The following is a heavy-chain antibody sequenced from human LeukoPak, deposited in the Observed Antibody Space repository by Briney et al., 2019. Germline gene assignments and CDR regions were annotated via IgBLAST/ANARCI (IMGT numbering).Heavy chain of an antibody. J-gene: IGHJ6*03. Sequence: PSETLSLNCIVSGDSIITSSYYSGWIRHPPWKGLEGIGTIYYSGSTYYNPSLTSRVTISVDTSKNQFSLKLSSVTAADTAVYYRARHKDYYYSYMDVWGKGTTVTISS. V-gene: IGHV4-39*01. CDR2: IYYSGST. CDR3: ARHKDYYYSYMDV. CDR1: GDSIITSSYY.